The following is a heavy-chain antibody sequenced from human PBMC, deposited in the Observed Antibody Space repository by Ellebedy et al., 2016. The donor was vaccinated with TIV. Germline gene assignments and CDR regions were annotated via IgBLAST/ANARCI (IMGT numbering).Heavy chain of an antibody. CDR1: GGSISSGGYY. CDR3: ARDYFLGMSGMDV. V-gene: IGHV4-31*03. CDR2: IYYSGST. D-gene: IGHD3-9*01. Sequence: SETLSLTXTVSGGSISSGGYYWSWIRQHPGKGLEWIGYIYYSGSTYYNPSLKSRVTISVDTSKNQFSLKLSSVTAADTAVYYCARDYFLGMSGMDVWGQGTTVTVSS. J-gene: IGHJ6*02.